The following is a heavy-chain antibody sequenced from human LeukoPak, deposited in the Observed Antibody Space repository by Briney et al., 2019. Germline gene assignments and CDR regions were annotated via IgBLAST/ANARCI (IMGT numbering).Heavy chain of an antibody. Sequence: PSETLSLTCTVSGGSISSYYWSCIRQPPGKGLEWIGYIYYSGSTNYNPSLKSRVTISVDTSKNQFSLKLSSVTAADTAVYYCARDRTPITMVRGGTNYGMDVWGQGTTVTVSS. J-gene: IGHJ6*02. CDR1: GGSISSYY. CDR3: ARDRTPITMVRGGTNYGMDV. D-gene: IGHD3-10*01. CDR2: IYYSGST. V-gene: IGHV4-59*01.